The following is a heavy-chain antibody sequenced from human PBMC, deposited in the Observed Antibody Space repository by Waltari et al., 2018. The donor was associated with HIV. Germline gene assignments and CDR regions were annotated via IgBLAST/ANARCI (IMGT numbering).Heavy chain of an antibody. CDR3: ARGQNSGSDKYYFDY. V-gene: IGHV4-59*01. CDR2: VYYNETI. CDR1: GGSINGYY. J-gene: IGHJ4*02. D-gene: IGHD3-10*01. Sequence: QVQLQESGPRLVKPSETLSLTCTVSGGSINGYYWNWIRQYPGKRLHWIGYVYYNETINYNPSLKSRVTISIDTSKTQFALKLSSVTAADTAFYFCARGQNSGSDKYYFDYWGQGTLVTVSS.